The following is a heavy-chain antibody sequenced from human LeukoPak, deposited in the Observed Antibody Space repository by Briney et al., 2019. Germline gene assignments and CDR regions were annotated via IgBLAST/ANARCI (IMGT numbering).Heavy chain of an antibody. D-gene: IGHD6-13*01. CDR3: ARDAYVAAALGY. Sequence: ASVKVSCKASGHTFTSYYMDWVRQAPGQGLEWMGIINPSGGRTSYAQKFQGRVTMTRDMSTSTVYMELSSLRSEDTAVYYCARDAYVAAALGYWGQGTLVTVSS. CDR2: INPSGGRT. J-gene: IGHJ4*02. V-gene: IGHV1-46*01. CDR1: GHTFTSYY.